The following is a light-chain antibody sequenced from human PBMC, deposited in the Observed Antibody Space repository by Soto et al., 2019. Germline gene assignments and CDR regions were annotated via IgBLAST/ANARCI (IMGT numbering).Light chain of an antibody. CDR2: LGS. J-gene: IGKJ5*01. CDR3: KHALGVPVT. V-gene: IGKV2-28*01. Sequence: DIVMTQSPLSLPVTPGEPASISCRSSQSLLHSNGYNYLDWYLQKPGQSPRLLIYLGSNRASGVPDRVSGSGSGTDFTLKISRVEAEDVGLYYCKHALGVPVTFGQGTRLEIK. CDR1: QSLLHSNGYNY.